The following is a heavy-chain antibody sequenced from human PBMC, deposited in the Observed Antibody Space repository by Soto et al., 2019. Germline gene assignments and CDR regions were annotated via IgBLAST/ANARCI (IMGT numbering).Heavy chain of an antibody. Sequence: GVAVKLPSDARRDALECSYRQSPRQAPGQGLEWMGWINPNTGDISYAEKFQGRVTMTRDTSISTAYMELSRLRSDDTAVYYCARGYTYRSFDNWAQGPLVTGSS. CDR2: INPNTGDI. V-gene: IGHV1-2*02. CDR3: ARGYTYRSFDN. CDR1: RDALECSY. J-gene: IGHJ4*02. D-gene: IGHD5-18*01.